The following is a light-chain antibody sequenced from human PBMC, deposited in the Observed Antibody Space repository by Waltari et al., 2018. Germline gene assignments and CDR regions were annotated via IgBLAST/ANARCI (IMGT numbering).Light chain of an antibody. J-gene: IGKJ4*01. Sequence: EIVLTQSPGTLSLSPGERATLSCRASPTVSKNYLAWYQQKPGQAPRLLIDDASDRATGIPDRFSGSGSGTDFTLTISRLDPEDFAVYYCQQCAMSPLTFGGGTKVEI. CDR3: QQCAMSPLT. V-gene: IGKV3-20*01. CDR2: DAS. CDR1: PTVSKNY.